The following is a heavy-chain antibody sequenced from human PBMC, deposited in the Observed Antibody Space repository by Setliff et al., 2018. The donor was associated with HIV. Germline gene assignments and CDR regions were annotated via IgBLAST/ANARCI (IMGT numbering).Heavy chain of an antibody. CDR2: VYYSRTSSHENFFHTGTT. CDR3: VRGPYDYVWGSYRPNYFDY. Sequence: SETLSLTCTVSGGSISDSHWSWIRQPPGKGLEWIGYVYYSRTSSHENFFHTGTTKYNPSLKSRVTISVDESKNQFSLKLSSVTAADTAVYYCVRGPYDYVWGSYRPNYFDYWGQGTLVTVSS. CDR1: GGSISDSH. V-gene: IGHV4-59*08. D-gene: IGHD3-16*02. J-gene: IGHJ4*02.